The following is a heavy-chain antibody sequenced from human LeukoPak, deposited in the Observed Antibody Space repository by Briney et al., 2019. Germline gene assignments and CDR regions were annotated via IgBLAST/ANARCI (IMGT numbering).Heavy chain of an antibody. CDR1: GYTFTSYA. CDR3: AAFFSTGYYDSSGYHFDY. V-gene: IGHV1-3*01. Sequence: ASVKVSCKASGYTFTSYAVHWVRQAPGQRLEWMGWINAGNGNTKYSQKFQGRVTITRDTSASTAYMELSSLRSEDTAVYYCAAFFSTGYYDSSGYHFDYWGQGTLVTVSS. J-gene: IGHJ4*02. D-gene: IGHD3-22*01. CDR2: INAGNGNT.